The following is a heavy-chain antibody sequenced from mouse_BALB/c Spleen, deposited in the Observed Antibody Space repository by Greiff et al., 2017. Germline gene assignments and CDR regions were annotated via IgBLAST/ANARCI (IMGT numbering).Heavy chain of an antibody. CDR2: ISSGGSYT. Sequence: EVMLVESGGGLVKPGGSLKLSCAASGFTFSSYAMSWVRQTPEKRLEWVATISSGGSYTYYPDSVKGRFTISRDNAKNTLYLQMSSLRSEDTAMYYCARTGRGYFDVWGAGTTVTVSS. J-gene: IGHJ1*01. CDR1: GFTFSSYA. CDR3: ARTGRGYFDV. V-gene: IGHV5-9-1*01.